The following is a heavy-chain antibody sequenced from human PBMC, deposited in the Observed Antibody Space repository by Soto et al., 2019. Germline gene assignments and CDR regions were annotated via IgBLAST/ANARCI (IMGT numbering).Heavy chain of an antibody. D-gene: IGHD6-13*01. Sequence: QVQLQESGPGLVKPSQTLSLTCTVSGGSISSGGYYWSCIRQHPGKGLEWIGYIYYSGSTYYNPSLKSRVTISVDTSKYQFSLKLSSVTAADTAVYYCARFFGVAAAGPFDYWGQGTLVTVSS. CDR3: ARFFGVAAAGPFDY. CDR1: GGSISSGGYY. J-gene: IGHJ4*02. V-gene: IGHV4-31*03. CDR2: IYYSGST.